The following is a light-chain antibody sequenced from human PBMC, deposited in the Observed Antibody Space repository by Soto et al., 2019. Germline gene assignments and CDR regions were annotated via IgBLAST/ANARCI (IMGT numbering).Light chain of an antibody. CDR2: EVS. J-gene: IGLJ1*01. CDR1: SSDVGGYNY. CDR3: SSYAGSNNYV. Sequence: QSVLTQPPSASGSPGQSVTISCTGTSSDVGGYNYVSWCQQHPGKPPKLIIYEVSKRPSGVPDRFFGSKSGNTASLTVSGLQAEDEADYYCSSYAGSNNYVFGTGTKATVL. V-gene: IGLV2-8*01.